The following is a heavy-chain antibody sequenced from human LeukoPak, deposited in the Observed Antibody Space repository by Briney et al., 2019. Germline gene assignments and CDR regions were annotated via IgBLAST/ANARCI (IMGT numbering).Heavy chain of an antibody. CDR2: IYYSGST. V-gene: IGHV4-39*01. J-gene: IGHJ4*02. Sequence: SSETLSLTCTVSVGSISSSSYYCGWIRQPPGKGLEWIGSIYYSGSTYYNPSLKSRVTISVDTSKNQFSLKLSSVTAEDAGVYYCARRGLVGAIDYWGQGTLVTVSS. CDR1: VGSISSSSYY. D-gene: IGHD1-26*01. CDR3: ARRGLVGAIDY.